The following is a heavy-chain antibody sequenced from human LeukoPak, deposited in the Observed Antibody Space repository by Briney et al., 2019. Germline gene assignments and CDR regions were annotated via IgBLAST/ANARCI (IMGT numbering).Heavy chain of an antibody. CDR3: ARDIWNYYFDY. V-gene: IGHV4-59*06. J-gene: IGHJ4*02. CDR2: ISSSGTT. D-gene: IGHD1-7*01. Sequence: SETLSLTCTVSGGSISSYYWSWIRQHPGKGLEWIGYISSSGTTYYNPSLKSRVTISLDTSKNRFSLNLSSVSAADTAVYYCARDIWNYYFDYWGRGTLVSVSS. CDR1: GGSISSYY.